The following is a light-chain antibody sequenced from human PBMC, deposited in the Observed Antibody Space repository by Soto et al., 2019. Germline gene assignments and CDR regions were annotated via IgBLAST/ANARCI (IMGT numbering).Light chain of an antibody. CDR1: QRTSGW. V-gene: IGKV1-5*03. CDR2: KAS. CDR3: QQYGTSPRT. J-gene: IGKJ2*01. Sequence: DIQMTQSPSTLSASVGDRVSITCRASQRTSGWLAWYQQKPGKAPKLLIYKASSLESGVPSRFSGSGSETDFTLTISRLQPEDFAVYYCQQYGTSPRTFGQGTKVEIK.